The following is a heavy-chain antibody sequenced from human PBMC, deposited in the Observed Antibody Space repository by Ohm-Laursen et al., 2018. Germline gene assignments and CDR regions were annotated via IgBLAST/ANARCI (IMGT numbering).Heavy chain of an antibody. CDR1: GFTFSSYS. D-gene: IGHD4-17*01. J-gene: IGHJ2*01. CDR3: AKDTYGDYTRGYFDL. CDR2: ISSSSSYI. Sequence: SLRLSCTASGFTFSSYSMNWVRQAPGKGLEWVSSISSSSSYIYYADSVKGRFTISRDNAKNSLYLQMNSLRAEDTALYYCAKDTYGDYTRGYFDLWGRGTLVTVSS. V-gene: IGHV3-21*04.